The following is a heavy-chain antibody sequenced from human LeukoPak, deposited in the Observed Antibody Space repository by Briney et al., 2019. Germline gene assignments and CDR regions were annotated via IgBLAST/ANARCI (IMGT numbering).Heavy chain of an antibody. D-gene: IGHD3-10*01. CDR2: IKQDGSEK. CDR1: GFTFSSYW. Sequence: GGSLRLSCAASGFTFSSYWMSWVRQAPGKGLEWVANIKQDGSEKYYVDSVKGRFTISRDNAKNSLYLQVNSLRAEDTAVYYCARELWFGTLDYYGMDVWGQGTTVTVSS. J-gene: IGHJ6*02. V-gene: IGHV3-7*05. CDR3: ARELWFGTLDYYGMDV.